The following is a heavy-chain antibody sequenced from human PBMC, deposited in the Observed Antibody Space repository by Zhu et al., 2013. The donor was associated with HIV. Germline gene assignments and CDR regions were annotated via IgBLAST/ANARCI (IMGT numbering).Heavy chain of an antibody. J-gene: IGHJ5*02. CDR1: GGTFSSYA. CDR3: ARARGSSGGSWWDLKNWFDP. Sequence: QVQLVQSGAEVKKPGSSVKVSCKASGGTFSSYAISWVRQAPGQGLEWMGGIIPIFGTANYAQKFQGRVTITADESTSTAYMELSSLRSEDTAVYYCARARGSSGGSWWDLKNWFDPWGQGTLGHRLL. V-gene: IGHV1-69*12. CDR2: IIPIFGTA. D-gene: IGHD2-15*01.